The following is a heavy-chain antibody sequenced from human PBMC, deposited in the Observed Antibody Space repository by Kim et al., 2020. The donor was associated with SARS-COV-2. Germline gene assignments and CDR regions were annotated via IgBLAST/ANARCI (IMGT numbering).Heavy chain of an antibody. CDR1: GFTSNSYW. Sequence: GGSLRLSCAASGFTSNSYWMYWVRLAPGTGLEWVANIKQDGSEKYNVDSVKGRFTISRDNAKNSLYLQMNSLRAEDTAVYYCVRSRWMDVWGQGTTVTVSS. CDR3: VRSRWMDV. V-gene: IGHV3-7*03. J-gene: IGHJ6*02. CDR2: IKQDGSEK.